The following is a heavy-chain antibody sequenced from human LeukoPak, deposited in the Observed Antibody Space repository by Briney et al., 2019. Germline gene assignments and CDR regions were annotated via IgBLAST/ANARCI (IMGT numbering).Heavy chain of an antibody. CDR2: IYPGDSDT. V-gene: IGHV5-51*01. CDR3: ARIYCSSTSCYNYYYYYMDV. CDR1: GYSFTSYW. Sequence: GESLKISCKGSGYSFTSYWIGWVRQMPGKGLEWMGIIYPGDSDTRYSPSFQGQVTISADTSISTAYLQWSNLKASDTAMYYCARIYCSSTSCYNYYYYYMDVWGKGTTVTVSS. D-gene: IGHD2-2*01. J-gene: IGHJ6*03.